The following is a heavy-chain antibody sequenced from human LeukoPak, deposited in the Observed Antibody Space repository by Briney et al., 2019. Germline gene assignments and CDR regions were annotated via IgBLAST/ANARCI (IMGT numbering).Heavy chain of an antibody. D-gene: IGHD6-13*01. CDR2: IYYSGST. J-gene: IGHJ6*02. Sequence: KPSETLSLTCTVSGGSVSSGSYYWSWIRQPPGKGLEWIGYIYYSGSTNYNPSLKSRVTISVDTSKNQFSLKLSSVTAADTAVYYCARATSSSYAQNYYYYYGMDVWGQGTTVTVSS. CDR3: ARATSSSYAQNYYYYYGMDV. CDR1: GGSVSSGSYY. V-gene: IGHV4-61*01.